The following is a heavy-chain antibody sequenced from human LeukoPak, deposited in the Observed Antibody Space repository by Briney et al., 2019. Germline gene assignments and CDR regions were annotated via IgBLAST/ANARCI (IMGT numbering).Heavy chain of an antibody. J-gene: IGHJ3*02. CDR2: ISAYNGNT. CDR1: GYTFTSYG. Sequence: PRASVKVSCKASGYTFTSYGSSWVRQAPGQGLEWMGWISAYNGNTNYAQKLQGRVTMTTDTSTSTAYMELRSLRSDDTAVYYCARDYPGSSKPDAFDIWGQGTMVTVSS. D-gene: IGHD6-6*01. CDR3: ARDYPGSSKPDAFDI. V-gene: IGHV1-18*01.